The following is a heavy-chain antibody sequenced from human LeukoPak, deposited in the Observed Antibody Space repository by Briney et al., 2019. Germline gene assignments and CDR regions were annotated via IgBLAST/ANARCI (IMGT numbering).Heavy chain of an antibody. Sequence: GGSLRLSCAASGFTFSSYAMSWVRQAPGKGLEWVSAISGSGGSTYYADSVKGRFTISRDNSKNTLYLQMNSLRDEDTAVYYCAKAGSGWYYFDYWGQGTLVTVSS. CDR3: AKAGSGWYYFDY. CDR1: GFTFSSYA. CDR2: ISGSGGST. J-gene: IGHJ4*02. V-gene: IGHV3-23*01. D-gene: IGHD6-19*01.